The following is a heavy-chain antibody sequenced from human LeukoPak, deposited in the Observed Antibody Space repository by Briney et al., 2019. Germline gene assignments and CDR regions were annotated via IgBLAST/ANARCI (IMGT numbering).Heavy chain of an antibody. Sequence: SETLSLTCTVSGGSISSYYWSWIRQPPGKGLEWIGYIHYSGSTHYNPSLKSRVTISVDTSKNQVSLKLRSVTAADTAVYYCARTTEGYAGGPGYSYYYMDVWGKGTTVTISS. CDR2: IHYSGST. J-gene: IGHJ6*03. CDR1: GGSISSYY. CDR3: ARTTEGYAGGPGYSYYYMDV. V-gene: IGHV4-59*01. D-gene: IGHD5-12*01.